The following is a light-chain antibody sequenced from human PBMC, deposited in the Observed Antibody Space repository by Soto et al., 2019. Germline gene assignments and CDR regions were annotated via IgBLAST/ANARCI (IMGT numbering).Light chain of an antibody. CDR3: VLYVGRGIWV. Sequence: QAVVTQEPSFSVSPGGTVTLTCALSSCSVSTNNYPSWCQQTPGQPPRTLIFRTNTRSSGVPDRFSGSILGSKAALTITGAQADDESDYYCVLYVGRGIWVFGGGTKLTVL. J-gene: IGLJ3*02. CDR1: SCSVSTNNY. V-gene: IGLV8-61*01. CDR2: RTN.